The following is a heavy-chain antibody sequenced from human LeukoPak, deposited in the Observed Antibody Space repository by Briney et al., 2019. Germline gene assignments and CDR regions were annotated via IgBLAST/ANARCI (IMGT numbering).Heavy chain of an antibody. J-gene: IGHJ4*02. V-gene: IGHV3-30-3*01. CDR3: ARVSEERCWPFDY. CDR2: ISYDGSNK. CDR1: GFTFSSYA. Sequence: QPGGSLRLSCTASGFTFSSYAMHWVRQAPGKGLEWVAVISYDGSNKYYADSVKGRFTISRDNSKNTLYLQMNSLRAEDTAVYYCARVSEERCWPFDYWAQGTVVTVSS. D-gene: IGHD2-15*01.